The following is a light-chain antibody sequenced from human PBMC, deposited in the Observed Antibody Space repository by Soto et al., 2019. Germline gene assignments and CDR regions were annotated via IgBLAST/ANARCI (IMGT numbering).Light chain of an antibody. Sequence: EIMMTQSPATLSVSPGDRATLSCRASQSVRSNLAWYQQKPGQSPRLLIYGASTRATGVPARFSGSGSGTEFTLTISSLQSEDFAVYYCQHYHNWPAFGQGTKVEIK. V-gene: IGKV3-15*01. CDR2: GAS. J-gene: IGKJ1*01. CDR1: QSVRSN. CDR3: QHYHNWPA.